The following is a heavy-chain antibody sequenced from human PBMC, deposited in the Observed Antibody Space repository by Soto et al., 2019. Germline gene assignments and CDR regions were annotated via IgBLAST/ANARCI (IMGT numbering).Heavy chain of an antibody. Sequence: GASVKLSCKASGYTFTGYYMHWVRQAPGQGLEWMGWINPNSGGTNYAQKFQDSVTMTRDTSISTAYMELSRLRSDDTAVYYCARGASVGYDFDDYYGMDVWGQGTTVTVSS. CDR3: ARGASVGYDFDDYYGMDV. CDR1: GYTFTGYY. V-gene: IGHV1-2*04. D-gene: IGHD5-12*01. J-gene: IGHJ6*02. CDR2: INPNSGGT.